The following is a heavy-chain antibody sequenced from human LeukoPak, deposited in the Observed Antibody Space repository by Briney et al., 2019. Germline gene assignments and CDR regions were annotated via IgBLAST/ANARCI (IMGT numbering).Heavy chain of an antibody. CDR1: GFTFSNYG. CDR2: TSHDGSNE. CDR3: AKDPLARGLSVPDH. D-gene: IGHD3-10*01. Sequence: GRSLRLSCAASGFTFSNYGMHWVRQAPGKGLEWVALTSHDGSNEYYADSVKGRFTISRDNSKNTLYLQMNSLRAEDTAVFYCAKDPLARGLSVPDHWGQGTLVTVSS. V-gene: IGHV3-30*18. J-gene: IGHJ5*02.